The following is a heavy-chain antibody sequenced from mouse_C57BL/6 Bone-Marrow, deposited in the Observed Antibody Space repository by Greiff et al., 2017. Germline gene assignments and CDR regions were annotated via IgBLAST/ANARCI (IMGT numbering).Heavy chain of an antibody. CDR3: ATHYSGISAFDY. CDR1: GFSLTSYG. CDR2: IWSGGST. Sequence: VMLVESGPGLVQPSQSLSITCTVSGFSLTSYGVHWVRQSPGKGLEWLGVIWSGGSTDYNAAFISRLSISTDNSTSPVFFKMNSLQADDTAIYYCATHYSGISAFDYWGQGTTLTVSS. J-gene: IGHJ2*01. V-gene: IGHV2-2*01. D-gene: IGHD1-1*01.